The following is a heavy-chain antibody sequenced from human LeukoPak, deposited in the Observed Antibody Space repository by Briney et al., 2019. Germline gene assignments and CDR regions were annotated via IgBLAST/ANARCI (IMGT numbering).Heavy chain of an antibody. J-gene: IGHJ4*02. CDR3: ARHWAGSGSYWFDY. CDR1: GGSINNFY. Sequence: SETLSLTCTVSGGSINNFYWSWIRQPPGKGLEWIGYIYYSGSTNYNPSLKSRVTISVDTSKNQFSLKLSSVTAADTAVYYCARHWAGSGSYWFDYWGQGTLVTVSS. D-gene: IGHD3-10*01. V-gene: IGHV4-59*08. CDR2: IYYSGST.